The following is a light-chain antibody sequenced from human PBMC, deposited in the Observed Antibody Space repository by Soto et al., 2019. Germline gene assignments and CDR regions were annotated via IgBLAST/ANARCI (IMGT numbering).Light chain of an antibody. CDR2: EVS. V-gene: IGLV2-14*01. CDR1: SSDIGAYNY. Sequence: QSALTQPASVSGSPGQSITISCTGTSSDIGAYNYVSWYQHHPGKAPKLMIYEVSNRPSGVSSRFSGSKSGNTASLTISGLQAEDEADYYCCSYASNNRGVFGTGTQLTVL. J-gene: IGLJ1*01. CDR3: CSYASNNRGV.